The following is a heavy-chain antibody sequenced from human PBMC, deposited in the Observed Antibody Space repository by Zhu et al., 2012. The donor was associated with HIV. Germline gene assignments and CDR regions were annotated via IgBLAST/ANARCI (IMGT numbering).Heavy chain of an antibody. D-gene: IGHD5-18*01. Sequence: QVQLQQWGAGLLKPAETLSLTCAVYGGSFSSYYWSWIRQPPGKGLEWIGEINHSGSTNYNPSLKSRVTISVDTSKNQLSLKLSSVTAADTAIYYCARRHNYGYLEVFDYWGQGTLVRRLL. CDR3: ARRHNYGYLEVFDY. J-gene: IGHJ4*02. CDR1: GGSFSSYY. V-gene: IGHV4-34*01. CDR2: INHSGST.